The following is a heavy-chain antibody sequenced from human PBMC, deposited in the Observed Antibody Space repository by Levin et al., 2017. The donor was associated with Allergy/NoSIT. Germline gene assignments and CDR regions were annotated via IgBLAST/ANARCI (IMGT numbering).Heavy chain of an antibody. V-gene: IGHV1-46*01. D-gene: IGHD2-15*01. CDR1: GYTFTSYY. J-gene: IGHJ4*02. Sequence: GASVKVSCKASGYTFTSYYMHWVRQAPGQGLEWMGIINPSGGSTSYAQKFQGRVTMTWDTSTSTVYMELSSLRSEDTAVYYCARDGYCSGGRCPFDYWGQGTLVTVSS. CDR2: INPSGGST. CDR3: ARDGYCSGGRCPFDY.